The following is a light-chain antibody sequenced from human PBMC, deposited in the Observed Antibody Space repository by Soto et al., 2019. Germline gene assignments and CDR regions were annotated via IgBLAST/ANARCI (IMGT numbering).Light chain of an antibody. Sequence: AIRMTQSPSSLSASTGDRVTITCRASQGISSYLAWYQQKPGKAPKLLIYAASTLQSGVPSRFSGSGSGTDFTLTISCLQSEDFATYYCQQYDDRPPYAFGGGTRVDLK. CDR3: QQYDDRPPYA. CDR2: AAS. V-gene: IGKV1-8*01. J-gene: IGKJ4*01. CDR1: QGISSY.